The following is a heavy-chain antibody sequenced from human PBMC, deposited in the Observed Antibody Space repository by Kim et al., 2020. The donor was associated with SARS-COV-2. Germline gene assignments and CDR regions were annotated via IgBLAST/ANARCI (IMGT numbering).Heavy chain of an antibody. D-gene: IGHD5-18*01. CDR2: INTNTGNP. J-gene: IGHJ6*02. CDR3: ARVSYMDV. V-gene: IGHV7-4-1*02. Sequence: ASVKVSCKASGYRITNFAVNWVRQAPGQGLEWMGWINTNTGNPTYAQGFTGRFVFSLDTSVSTAYLQISSLKAEDTAVYYCARVSYMDVWGQGTTVTVSS. CDR1: GYRITNFA.